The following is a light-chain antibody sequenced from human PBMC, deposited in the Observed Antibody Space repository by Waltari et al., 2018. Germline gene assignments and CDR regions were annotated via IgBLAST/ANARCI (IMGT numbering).Light chain of an antibody. J-gene: IGLJ2*01. CDR3: NSRDSSGNHLGV. Sequence: SSELTQDPAVSVALGQTVRITCQGDSLRSYYASWYQQKPGQAPVLVLDGKNNRPSGIPDRFSGSSSGNTSSLTITGAQAEDEADYYCNSRDSSGNHLGVFGGGTKLTVL. V-gene: IGLV3-19*01. CDR2: GKN. CDR1: SLRSYY.